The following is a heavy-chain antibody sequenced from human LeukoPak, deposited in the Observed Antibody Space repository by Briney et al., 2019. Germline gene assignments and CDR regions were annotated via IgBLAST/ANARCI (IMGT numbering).Heavy chain of an antibody. CDR2: IWYDGSNK. D-gene: IGHD3-3*01. J-gene: IGHJ3*02. V-gene: IGHV3-33*01. Sequence: GGSLRLSCAASGFTFSSYGMHWVRQAPGKGLEWVAVIWYDGSNKYYADSVKGRFTISRDNSKNTLYLQMNSLRAEDTAVYYCARSITIFGVVDDDDAFDIWGQGTTVTVSS. CDR3: ARSITIFGVVDDDDAFDI. CDR1: GFTFSSYG.